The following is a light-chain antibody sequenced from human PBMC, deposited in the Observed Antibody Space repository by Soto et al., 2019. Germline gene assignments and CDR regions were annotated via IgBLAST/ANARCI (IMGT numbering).Light chain of an antibody. CDR3: QQRSNWPLLT. CDR2: DAS. J-gene: IGKJ4*01. Sequence: EIVLTQSPATLSLSPGERATLSCRASQSVSSYLAWYQQKPGQAPRLLIYDASNRATGIPARFSGSGSGTDFTLTISSLEPEDFAVYYSQQRSNWPLLTFGGGTKVEIK. CDR1: QSVSSY. V-gene: IGKV3-11*01.